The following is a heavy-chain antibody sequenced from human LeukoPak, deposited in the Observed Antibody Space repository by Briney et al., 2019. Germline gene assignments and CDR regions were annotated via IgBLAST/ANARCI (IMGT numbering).Heavy chain of an antibody. J-gene: IGHJ4*02. CDR1: GFIFSNFW. V-gene: IGHV3-7*01. CDR3: AKEDSSGGPLVYYFDY. D-gene: IGHD6-19*01. Sequence: GGSLRLSCAASGFIFSNFWMSWVRQAPGKGLEWVANIKQDESEKSYVDSVKGRFTISRDNAKNSLFLQMNSLRAEDTAVYYCAKEDSSGGPLVYYFDYWGQGTLVTVSS. CDR2: IKQDESEK.